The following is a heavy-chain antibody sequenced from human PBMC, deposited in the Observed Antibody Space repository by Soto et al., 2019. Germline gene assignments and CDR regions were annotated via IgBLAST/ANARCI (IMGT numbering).Heavy chain of an antibody. Sequence: SETLSLTCAVSGGSTSSSNWWSWVRQPPGKGLEWIGEIYHSGSTNYNPSLKSRVTISVDKSKNQFSLKLSSVTAADTAVYYCARKTRVVTPYDYWGQGTLVTVSS. V-gene: IGHV4-4*02. J-gene: IGHJ4*02. CDR2: IYHSGST. CDR1: GGSTSSSNW. CDR3: ARKTRVVTPYDY. D-gene: IGHD2-21*02.